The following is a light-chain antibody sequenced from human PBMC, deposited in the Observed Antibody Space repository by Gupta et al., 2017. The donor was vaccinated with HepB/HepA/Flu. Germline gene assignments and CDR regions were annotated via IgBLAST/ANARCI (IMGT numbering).Light chain of an antibody. CDR3: SSDTSNNTLV. V-gene: IGLV2-14*01. CDR1: SSDVGDYHY. Sequence: SALTQPASVSGSPGQSITISCTGSSSDVGDYHYVSWYQQHPGKAPKLLIYDVTKRTAGSSNRFSGSKAGNTAALTISGRKAEDEAEYYCSSDTSNNTLVFGTGAKVTVL. J-gene: IGLJ1*01. CDR2: DVT.